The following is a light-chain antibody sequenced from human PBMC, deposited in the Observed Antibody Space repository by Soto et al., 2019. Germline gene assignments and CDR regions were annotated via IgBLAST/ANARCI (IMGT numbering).Light chain of an antibody. CDR3: SSYTTSHTLV. CDR2: EVN. Sequence: QSVLTQPASVSGSPGQSITISCTGTSSDVGAYNYVSWYRQHPGKAPKLMIYEVNNRPSGVSDRFSGSKSDNTASLTISGLQAEDEAEYYCSSYTTSHTLVFGTGTKLTVL. J-gene: IGLJ1*01. CDR1: SSDVGAYNY. V-gene: IGLV2-14*01.